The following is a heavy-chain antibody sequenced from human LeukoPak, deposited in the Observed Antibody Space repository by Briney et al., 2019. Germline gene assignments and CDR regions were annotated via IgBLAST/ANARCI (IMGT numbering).Heavy chain of an antibody. D-gene: IGHD6-25*01. Sequence: SETLSLTCTVSGYSISSGYYWGWIRQPPGKGLEWIGSIYHSGSTYYNPSLKSRVTISVDTSKNQFSLKLSSVTAADTAVYYCARLYQGKRPPDYWGQGTLVTVSS. CDR2: IYHSGST. J-gene: IGHJ4*02. CDR1: GYSISSGYY. V-gene: IGHV4-38-2*02. CDR3: ARLYQGKRPPDY.